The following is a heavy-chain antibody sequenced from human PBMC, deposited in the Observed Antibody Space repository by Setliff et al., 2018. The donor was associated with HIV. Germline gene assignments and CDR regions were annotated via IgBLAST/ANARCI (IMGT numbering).Heavy chain of an antibody. Sequence: TSETLSLTCTVSGESISSKNYYWGWIRQPPGKGLEWIGSINYSGSTYYNPSLKSRVTISGDTSKNQFSLKLRSVTAADTAVYYCARGIGTRYNYYMDVWGIGTTVTSP. CDR1: GESISSKNYY. J-gene: IGHJ6*03. D-gene: IGHD1-20*01. V-gene: IGHV4-39*07. CDR3: ARGIGTRYNYYMDV. CDR2: INYSGST.